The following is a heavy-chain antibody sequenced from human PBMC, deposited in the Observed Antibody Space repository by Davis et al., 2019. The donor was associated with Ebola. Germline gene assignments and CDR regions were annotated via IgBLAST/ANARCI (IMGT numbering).Heavy chain of an antibody. CDR2: IYPGDSDT. CDR3: ARLQDGYNPTYYYYYYGMDV. V-gene: IGHV5-51*01. CDR1: GYSFTSYW. Sequence: GESLKISCKGSGYSFTSYWIGWVRQMPGKGLEWMGIIYPGDSDTRYSPSFQGQVTISADKSISTAYLQWSSLKASDTAMYYCARLQDGYNPTYYYYYYGMDVWGQGTTVTVSS. D-gene: IGHD5-24*01. J-gene: IGHJ6*02.